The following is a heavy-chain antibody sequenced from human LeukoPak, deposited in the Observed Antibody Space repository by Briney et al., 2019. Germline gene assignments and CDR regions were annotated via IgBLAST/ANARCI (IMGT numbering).Heavy chain of an antibody. D-gene: IGHD2-2*01. CDR2: ISSSGSTI. Sequence: RGSLRLSCAASGFTFSDYYMSWIRQAPGKGLEWVSYISSSGSTIYYADSVKGRFTISRDNAKNSLYLQMNSLRAEDTAVYYCARIFGSSTSWRDYWGQGTLVTVSS. J-gene: IGHJ4*02. V-gene: IGHV3-11*01. CDR1: GFTFSDYY. CDR3: ARIFGSSTSWRDY.